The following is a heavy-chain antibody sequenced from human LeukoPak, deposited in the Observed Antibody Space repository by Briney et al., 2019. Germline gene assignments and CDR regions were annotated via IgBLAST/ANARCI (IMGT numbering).Heavy chain of an antibody. J-gene: IGHJ4*02. CDR2: MYHRGST. CDR1: AYSISSDNW. Sequence: PSETLSLTCAVSAYSISSDNWWSWVRQPPGKGLEWIGEMYHRGSTNYSPSLKSRASISVDTSKNQFSLKLSSVTAADTAVYYCARVRRNRDGYNYGIDYWGQGTLVTVSS. D-gene: IGHD5-24*01. CDR3: ARVRRNRDGYNYGIDY. V-gene: IGHV4-4*02.